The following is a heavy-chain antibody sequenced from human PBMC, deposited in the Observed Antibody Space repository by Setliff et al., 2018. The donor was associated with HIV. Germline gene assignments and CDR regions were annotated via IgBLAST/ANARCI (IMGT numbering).Heavy chain of an antibody. J-gene: IGHJ6*03. CDR2: IRSKDISYAT. Sequence: GGSLRLSCAASGFTFSGSAIHWVRQASGKGLEWVGRIRSKDISYATTYAASVKGRFTISRDDSKNPLYLQMYSLKPEDTAVYYCGRQRLAVAPGQYYYMDVWGKGTTVTVSS. CDR1: GFTFSGSA. V-gene: IGHV3-73*01. CDR3: GRQRLAVAPGQYYYMDV. D-gene: IGHD6-19*01.